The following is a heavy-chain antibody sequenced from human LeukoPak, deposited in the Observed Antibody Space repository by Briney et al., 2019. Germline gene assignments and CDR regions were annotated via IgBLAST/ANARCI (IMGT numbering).Heavy chain of an antibody. Sequence: GRSLRLSCAVSGFTFDDYAMHWVRHAPGKGLEWVSGISWNSGSIDYADSVKGRFTISRDNAKNSLYLQMNSLRAEDTALYYCAKGASIAVAGTLDYWGQGTLVTVSS. D-gene: IGHD6-19*01. CDR2: ISWNSGSI. V-gene: IGHV3-9*01. CDR3: AKGASIAVAGTLDY. J-gene: IGHJ4*02. CDR1: GFTFDDYA.